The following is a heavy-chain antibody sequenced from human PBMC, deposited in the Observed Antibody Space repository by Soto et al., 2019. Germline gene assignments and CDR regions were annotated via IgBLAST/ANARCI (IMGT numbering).Heavy chain of an antibody. CDR3: ARVEAPLIHSDHYYYGMDV. D-gene: IGHD5-18*01. Sequence: PGGSLRLSCEASGFTFSTYGMHWVRQAPGKGLQWVAVIWYDGTNTYYGDSVKGRFTSSRDNSKNTRYLQMNNLRAEDTAVYYCARVEAPLIHSDHYYYGMDVWGQGTTVNVSS. CDR2: IWYDGTNT. J-gene: IGHJ6*02. CDR1: GFTFSTYG. V-gene: IGHV3-33*01.